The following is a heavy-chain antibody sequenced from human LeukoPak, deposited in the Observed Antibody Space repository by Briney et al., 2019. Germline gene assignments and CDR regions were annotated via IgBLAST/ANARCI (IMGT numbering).Heavy chain of an antibody. J-gene: IGHJ6*03. Sequence: RTSETLSLTCTASGGSISSSSYYWGWIRQPPGKGLEWIGSIYYSGSTYYNPSLKSRVTISADTSKNQFSLKLSSVTAADTAVYYCARHRYYYRSGSYYGAPYYMDVWGKGTTVTISS. V-gene: IGHV4-39*01. CDR1: GGSISSSSYY. CDR3: ARHRYYYRSGSYYGAPYYMDV. CDR2: IYYSGST. D-gene: IGHD3-10*01.